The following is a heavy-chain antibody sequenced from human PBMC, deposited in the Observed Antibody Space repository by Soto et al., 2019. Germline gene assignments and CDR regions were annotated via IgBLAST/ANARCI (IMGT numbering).Heavy chain of an antibody. Sequence: SVKVSCKASGGTFSSYTISWVRQAPGQGLEWMGRIIPILGIANYAQKFQGRVTITADKSTSTAYMELSSLRSEDTAVYYCARRDVVVAATTHAFDIWGQGTMVTVSS. V-gene: IGHV1-69*02. CDR2: IIPILGIA. D-gene: IGHD2-15*01. CDR1: GGTFSSYT. CDR3: ARRDVVVAATTHAFDI. J-gene: IGHJ3*02.